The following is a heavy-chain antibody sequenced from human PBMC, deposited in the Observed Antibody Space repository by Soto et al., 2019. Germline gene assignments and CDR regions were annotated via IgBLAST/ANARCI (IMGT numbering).Heavy chain of an antibody. CDR3: ARVLVSYGSGSYYTLDY. J-gene: IGHJ4*02. D-gene: IGHD3-10*01. CDR1: GGSISSGDYY. Sequence: PSEVLSLTCPVSGGSISSGDYYWSWIRQPPGKGLEWIGYIYYSGSTYYNPSLKSRVTISVDTSKNQFSLKLSSVTAADTAVYYCARVLVSYGSGSYYTLDYWGQGALVTVSS. CDR2: IYYSGST. V-gene: IGHV4-30-4*01.